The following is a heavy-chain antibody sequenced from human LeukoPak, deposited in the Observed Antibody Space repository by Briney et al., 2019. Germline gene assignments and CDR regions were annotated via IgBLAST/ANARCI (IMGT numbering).Heavy chain of an antibody. J-gene: IGHJ5*02. Sequence: PGGSLRLSCAASGFTFSNAWMNWVRQAPGKGLEWVAVIWYDGSNKYYADSVKGRFTISRDNSKNTLYLQMNSLRAEDTAVYYCARRYCSGGSCYSFRGDWFDLWGQGTLVTVSS. V-gene: IGHV3-33*08. CDR2: IWYDGSNK. CDR1: GFTFSNAW. CDR3: ARRYCSGGSCYSFRGDWFDL. D-gene: IGHD2-15*01.